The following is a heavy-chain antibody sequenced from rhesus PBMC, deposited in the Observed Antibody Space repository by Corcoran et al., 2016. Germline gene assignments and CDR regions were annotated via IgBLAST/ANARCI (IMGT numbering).Heavy chain of an antibody. CDR3: ARDRGGTGSLDV. Sequence: QVQLQESGPGLVKPSETLSLTCAVSGYSISSGYGWSWLRQAPGKGLEWIGYIGGSSGSTNYNPSLKSRVTISKDTSKNQFSLKLSSVTAADTAVYYCARDRGGTGSLDVWGRGVLVTVSS. J-gene: IGHJ5-2*02. CDR2: IGGSSGST. D-gene: IGHD1-14*01. V-gene: IGHV4-127*01. CDR1: GYSISSGYG.